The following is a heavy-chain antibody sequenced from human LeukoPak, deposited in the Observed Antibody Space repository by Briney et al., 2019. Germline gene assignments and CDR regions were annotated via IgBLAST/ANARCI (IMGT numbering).Heavy chain of an antibody. D-gene: IGHD6-19*01. CDR3: ARRYSSGWYEPYYFDY. CDR1: GGSISSYY. CDR2: IYYSGST. J-gene: IGHJ4*02. Sequence: SETLSLTCTVSGGSISSYYWSWIRQPPGKGLGWIGYIYYSGSTNYNPSLKSRVTISVDTSKNQFSLKLSSVTAADTAVYYCARRYSSGWYEPYYFDYWGQGTLVTVSS. V-gene: IGHV4-59*08.